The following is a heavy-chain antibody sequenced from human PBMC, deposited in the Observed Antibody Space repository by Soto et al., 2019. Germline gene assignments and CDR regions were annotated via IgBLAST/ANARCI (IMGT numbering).Heavy chain of an antibody. CDR2: IYYNGIT. CDR3: ARARFYGSERTVFDF. CDR1: RGSVSSGGYY. V-gene: IGHV4-31*03. J-gene: IGHJ4*02. D-gene: IGHD3-10*01. Sequence: QVQLQESGPGLVKPSQTLSLTCTVSRGSVSSGGYYWSWIRQHPGKGLEWIGYIYYNGITDYNPSLKSRLIISVDTSKNQFSLILSSVTAADTAVHYCARARFYGSERTVFDFWGQGTLVTVSS.